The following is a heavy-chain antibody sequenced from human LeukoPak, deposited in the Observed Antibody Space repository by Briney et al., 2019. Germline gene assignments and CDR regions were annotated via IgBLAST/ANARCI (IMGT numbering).Heavy chain of an antibody. J-gene: IGHJ4*02. Sequence: SVKVSCKASGGTFSSYAISWVRQAPGQGLEWMGGIIPIFGTANYAQKFQGRVTITADESTSTAYMELSSLRSDDTAVYYCAREVENIVAYFDYWGQGTLVTVSS. CDR3: AREVENIVAYFDY. V-gene: IGHV1-69*13. CDR2: IIPIFGTA. D-gene: IGHD5-12*01. CDR1: GGTFSSYA.